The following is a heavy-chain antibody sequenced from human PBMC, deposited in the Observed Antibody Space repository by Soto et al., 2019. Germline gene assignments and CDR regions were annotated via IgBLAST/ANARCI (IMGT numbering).Heavy chain of an antibody. CDR3: ARPYCSGGSCYRYNWFDP. D-gene: IGHD2-15*01. CDR2: IYYSGST. Sequence: SETLSLTCTVSGGSISSYYWGWIRQPPGKGLEWIGSIYYSGSTYYNPSLKSRVTISVDTSKNQFSLKLSSVTAADTAVYYCARPYCSGGSCYRYNWFDPWGQGTLVTVSS. CDR1: GGSISSYY. V-gene: IGHV4-39*01. J-gene: IGHJ5*02.